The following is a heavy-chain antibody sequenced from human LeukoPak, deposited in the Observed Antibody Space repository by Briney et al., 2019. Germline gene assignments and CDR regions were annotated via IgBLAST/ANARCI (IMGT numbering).Heavy chain of an antibody. Sequence: PSETLSLTCAVYGGTFSGYYWSWIRQAPGKGLEWIGEINHSGSTNYNPSLKSHFTISVATSNNQFSLNLSSVTAADTAVYYCAAVTETDYYFYMDVWGKVTTVTASS. D-gene: IGHD1-20*01. CDR1: GGTFSGYY. CDR2: INHSGST. J-gene: IGHJ6*03. CDR3: AAVTETDYYFYMDV. V-gene: IGHV4-34*08.